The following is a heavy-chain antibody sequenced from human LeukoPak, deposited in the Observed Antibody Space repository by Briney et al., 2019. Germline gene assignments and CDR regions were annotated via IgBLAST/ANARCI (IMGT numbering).Heavy chain of an antibody. J-gene: IGHJ4*02. CDR3: ARDGSYEAFDY. CDR2: INPNSGGT. Sequence: ASVKVSCKASGYTFTNYDINWVRQATGQGLEWLGWINPNSGGTNYAQKFQGWVTMTRDTSISTAYMELSRLRSDDTAVYYCARDGSYEAFDYWGQGTLVTVSS. D-gene: IGHD5-18*01. V-gene: IGHV1-2*04. CDR1: GYTFTNYD.